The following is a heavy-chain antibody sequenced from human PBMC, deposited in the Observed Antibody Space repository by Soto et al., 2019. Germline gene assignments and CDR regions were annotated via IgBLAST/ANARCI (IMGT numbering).Heavy chain of an antibody. CDR2: ISPGSRYP. V-gene: IGHV3-11*06. CDR1: GFTFGDSY. Sequence: GGSLRLSCAGSGFTFGDSYMVWIRQAPGKGLEWLSYISPGSRYPAYADSVKGRFTISRGNSKTLYLQMNSLRREDTAVYYCAKDGGAGNFYYYGADVWGKGTTVTVSS. CDR3: AKDGGAGNFYYYGADV. D-gene: IGHD3-16*01. J-gene: IGHJ6*04.